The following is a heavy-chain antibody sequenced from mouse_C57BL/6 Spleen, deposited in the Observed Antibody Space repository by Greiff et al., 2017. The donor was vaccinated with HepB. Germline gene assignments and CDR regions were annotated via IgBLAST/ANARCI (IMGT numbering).Heavy chain of an antibody. V-gene: IGHV3-6*01. CDR1: GYSITSGYY. J-gene: IGHJ4*01. CDR2: ISYDGSN. CDR3: AREDPYYAMDY. Sequence: EVKLQESGPGLVKPSQSLSLTCSVTGYSITSGYYWNWIRQFPGNKLEWMGYISYDGSNNYNPSLKNRISITRDTSKNQFFLKLNSVTTEDTATYYCAREDPYYAMDYWGQGTSVTVSS.